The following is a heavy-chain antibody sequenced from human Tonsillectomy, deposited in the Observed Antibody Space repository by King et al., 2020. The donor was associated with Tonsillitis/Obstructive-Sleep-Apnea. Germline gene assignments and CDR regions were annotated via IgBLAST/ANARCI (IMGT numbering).Heavy chain of an antibody. D-gene: IGHD2-2*01. Sequence: VQLQQWGAGLLKPSETLSLPCAVYGGSFSGYYWSWLRQPPGKGLEWIGEINHSGSTNYNPSLKSRVTISLDTSKNQFSLKLSSVTAADTAVYYCARELVVPAVRGDGFDIWGQGTMVTVSS. J-gene: IGHJ3*02. CDR2: INHSGST. CDR1: GGSFSGYY. CDR3: ARELVVPAVRGDGFDI. V-gene: IGHV4-34*01.